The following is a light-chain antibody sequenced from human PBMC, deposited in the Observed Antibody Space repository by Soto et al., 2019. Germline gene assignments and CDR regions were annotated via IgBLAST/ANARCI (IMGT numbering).Light chain of an antibody. CDR1: QNVFSR. Sequence: DVQMTQSPSTLSASVGDRVTISCRASQNVFSRSACYQQKPGKAPKALIFAAGNLQIGVPPRFSGSGSGTEFTLTISGLQPDDFASYYCQQYHTYYTFGQGTKVDIK. CDR3: QQYHTYYT. CDR2: AAG. J-gene: IGKJ2*01. V-gene: IGKV1-5*01.